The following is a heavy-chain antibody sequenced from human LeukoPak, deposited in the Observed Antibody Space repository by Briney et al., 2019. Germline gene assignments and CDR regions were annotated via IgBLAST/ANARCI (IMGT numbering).Heavy chain of an antibody. CDR2: INHSGST. CDR3: ARRGIRYSSSWPYNWFDP. D-gene: IGHD6-13*01. V-gene: IGHV4-34*01. CDR1: GGSFSGYY. Sequence: SETLSLTCAVYGGSFSGYYWSWIRQPPGKGLEWIGEINHSGSTNYNPSLKSRVTISVDTFKNQFSLKLSSVTAADTAVYYCARRGIRYSSSWPYNWFDPWGQGTLVTVSS. J-gene: IGHJ5*02.